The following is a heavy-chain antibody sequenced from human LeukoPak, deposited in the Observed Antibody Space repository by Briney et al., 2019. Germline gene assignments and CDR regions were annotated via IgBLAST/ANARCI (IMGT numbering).Heavy chain of an antibody. CDR2: IKQDGSEK. D-gene: IGHD5-12*01. V-gene: IGHV3-7*04. Sequence: GGSLRLSCAASGFTFSSYWMSWVRQAPGKGLERVANIKQDGSEKYYVDSVKGRFTISRDNAKNSLYLQMNSLRAEDTAVYYCARDQSIVATIRGAFDYWGQGTLVTVSS. CDR3: ARDQSIVATIRGAFDY. CDR1: GFTFSSYW. J-gene: IGHJ4*02.